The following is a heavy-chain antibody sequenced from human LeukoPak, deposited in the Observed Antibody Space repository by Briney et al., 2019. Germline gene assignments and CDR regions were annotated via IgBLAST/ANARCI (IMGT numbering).Heavy chain of an antibody. CDR2: ISAYNGNT. CDR3: ARGYCSSTSCYTWFDP. CDR1: GYTFTSYG. V-gene: IGHV1-18*01. Sequence: GASVKVSCKASGYTFTSYGISRVRQAPGQGLEWMGWISAYNGNTNYAQKLQGRVTMTTDTSTSTAYMELRSLRSDDTAVYYCARGYCSSTSCYTWFDPWGQGTLVTVSS. J-gene: IGHJ5*02. D-gene: IGHD2-2*02.